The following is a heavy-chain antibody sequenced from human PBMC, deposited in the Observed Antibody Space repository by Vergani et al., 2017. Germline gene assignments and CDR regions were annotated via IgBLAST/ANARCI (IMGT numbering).Heavy chain of an antibody. Sequence: QVQLQESGPGLVKPSETLSLTCTVSGYSISSGYYWGWIRQPPGKGLEWTGSIYHSGSTYYHPSLMSRVTISVDTSKNQFSLELSSVTAADTAVYYCARRSIVVVPAAPSTPDFDYWGQGTLVTVSS. CDR2: IYHSGST. J-gene: IGHJ4*02. CDR1: GYSISSGYY. D-gene: IGHD2-2*01. CDR3: ARRSIVVVPAAPSTPDFDY. V-gene: IGHV4-38-2*02.